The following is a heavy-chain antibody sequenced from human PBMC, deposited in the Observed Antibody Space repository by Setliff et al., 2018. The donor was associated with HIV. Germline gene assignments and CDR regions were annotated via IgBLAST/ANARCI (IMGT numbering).Heavy chain of an antibody. J-gene: IGHJ4*02. CDR3: VRGGGFSYGYYSSETFDY. V-gene: IGHV3-74*01. CDR2: INSDGSST. Sequence: GGSLRLSFTASGFTFSSYWMHWVRQAPGKGLVWFSRINSDGSSTSYADSVKGRFTISRDNAKNTLYLQMNSLRAEDTAVYYGVRGGGFSYGYYSSETFDYGGQGTLVTVSS. D-gene: IGHD5-18*01. CDR1: GFTFSSYW.